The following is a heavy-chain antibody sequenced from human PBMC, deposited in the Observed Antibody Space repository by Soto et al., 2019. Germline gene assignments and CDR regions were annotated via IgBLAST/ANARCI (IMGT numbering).Heavy chain of an antibody. CDR3: ARDGQTIFGRYGMDV. D-gene: IGHD3-3*01. CDR1: GGSISSYY. Sequence: TSETLSLTCTVSGGSISSYYWSWIRQPPGKGLEWIGYIYYSGSTNYNPSLKSRVTISVDTSKNQFSLKLSSVTAADTAVYYCARDGQTIFGRYGMDVWGQGTTVTVSS. CDR2: IYYSGST. J-gene: IGHJ6*02. V-gene: IGHV4-59*01.